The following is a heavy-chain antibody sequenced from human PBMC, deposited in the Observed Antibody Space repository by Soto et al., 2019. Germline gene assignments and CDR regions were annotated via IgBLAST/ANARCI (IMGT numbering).Heavy chain of an antibody. CDR3: ARDLKVYCSSTSCEGYYYYYGMDV. V-gene: IGHV4-4*02. J-gene: IGHJ6*02. D-gene: IGHD2-2*01. CDR2: IYHSGST. Sequence: SETLSLTCAVSGGSISSSNWWSWVRQPPGKGLEWIGEIYHSGSTNYNPSLKSRVTISVDKSKNQFSLKLSSVTAADTAVYYCARDLKVYCSSTSCEGYYYYYGMDVWGQGTTVTVSS. CDR1: GGSISSSNW.